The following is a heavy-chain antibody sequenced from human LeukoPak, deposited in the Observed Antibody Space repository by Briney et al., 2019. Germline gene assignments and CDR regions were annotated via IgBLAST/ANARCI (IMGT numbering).Heavy chain of an antibody. J-gene: IGHJ4*02. CDR1: GVSIRSAGYS. CDR3: ATGGTYSGSDFDS. V-gene: IGHV4-31*11. CDR2: VYYSGST. D-gene: IGHD5-12*01. Sequence: SETLSLTCAVSGVSIRSAGYSYYWIRQHPGKGLEWIGHVYYSGSTYYNPSLKSRVTISLDRSKNQFSLKLNSVTAADTAVYYCATGGTYSGSDFDSWGQGTLVTVSS.